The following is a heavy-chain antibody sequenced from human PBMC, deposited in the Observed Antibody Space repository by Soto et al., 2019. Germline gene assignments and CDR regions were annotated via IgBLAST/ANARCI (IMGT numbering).Heavy chain of an antibody. CDR1: GFTFTSSA. Sequence: ASVKVSCKASGFTFTSSAVQWVRQARGQRLEWIGWIVVGSGTANYAQKFQGRVTITADESTSTAYMELSSLRSEDTAVYYCARDYYGSGSSLLYYYYGMDVWGQGTTVTVSS. J-gene: IGHJ6*02. CDR3: ARDYYGSGSSLLYYYYGMDV. CDR2: IVVGSGTA. D-gene: IGHD3-10*01. V-gene: IGHV1-58*01.